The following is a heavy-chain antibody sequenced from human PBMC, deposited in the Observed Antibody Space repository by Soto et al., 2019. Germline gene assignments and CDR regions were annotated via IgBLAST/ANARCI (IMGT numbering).Heavy chain of an antibody. D-gene: IGHD3-22*01. CDR1: GDSIRSGNHY. Sequence: PSETLSLTCTVSGDSIRSGNHYWSWIRQPPGKGLEWIGYIYYSGSTYYNPSLKSRVTISVDRSKNQFSLKLSSVTAADTAVYYCARGKYYYDSSGYYGAFDIWGQGTMVTVSS. V-gene: IGHV4-30-4*01. CDR2: IYYSGST. CDR3: ARGKYYYDSSGYYGAFDI. J-gene: IGHJ3*02.